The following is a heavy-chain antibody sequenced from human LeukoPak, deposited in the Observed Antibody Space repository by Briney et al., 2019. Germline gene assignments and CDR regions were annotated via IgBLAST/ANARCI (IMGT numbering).Heavy chain of an antibody. D-gene: IGHD6-19*01. V-gene: IGHV4-39*07. CDR3: ARAPLQWLANNWFDP. CDR1: GGSISSSSYY. J-gene: IGHJ5*02. Sequence: SETLSLTCTVSGGSISSSSYYWGWIRQPPGKGLEWIGSIYYSGSTYYNPSLKSRVTISVDTSKNQFSLKLSSVTAADTAVYYCARAPLQWLANNWFDPWGQGTLVTVSS. CDR2: IYYSGST.